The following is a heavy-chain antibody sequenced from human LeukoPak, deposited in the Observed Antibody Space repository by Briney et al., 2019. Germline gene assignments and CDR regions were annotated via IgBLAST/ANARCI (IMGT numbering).Heavy chain of an antibody. CDR2: ISAYNGNT. CDR1: GYTFTSYG. J-gene: IGHJ4*02. V-gene: IGHV1-18*04. Sequence: ASVKVSCKASGYTFTSYGISWVRQAPGQGLEWMGWISAYNGNTNYAQKLQGRVTMTTDTSTSTAYIELRSLRSDDTAVYYCARLPLGDDYGDLDYFDYWGQGTLVTVSS. CDR3: ARLPLGDDYGDLDYFDY. D-gene: IGHD4-17*01.